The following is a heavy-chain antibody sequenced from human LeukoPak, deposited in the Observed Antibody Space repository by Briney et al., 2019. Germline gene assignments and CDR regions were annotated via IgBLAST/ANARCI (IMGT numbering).Heavy chain of an antibody. J-gene: IGHJ4*02. CDR1: GDTFTSYY. CDR2: INPSGGST. V-gene: IGHV1-46*01. D-gene: IGHD6-19*01. Sequence: ASVEVSCKASGDTFTSYYMHWGRHAPGEGLEWMGIINPSGGSTSYAQKFQGRGTMTRDTSTSTVYMELSSLRSEDTAVYYCARVGGEGSGWYGFRSTDIDYWGQGTLVTVSS. CDR3: ARVGGEGSGWYGFRSTDIDY.